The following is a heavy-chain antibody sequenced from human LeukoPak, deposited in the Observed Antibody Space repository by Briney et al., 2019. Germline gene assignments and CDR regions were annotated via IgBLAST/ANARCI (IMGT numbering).Heavy chain of an antibody. CDR1: GYSFTSYG. D-gene: IGHD5-12*01. J-gene: IGHJ4*02. CDR3: ARYRGYSGYDLNY. CDR2: IYPGDSDT. V-gene: IGHV5-51*01. Sequence: GESLKISCKGSGYSFTSYGIGWVRQMPGKGLEWMGIIYPGDSDTRYNPSFQGQVTISADKSISTAYLQWSSLKASDTAMYYCARYRGYSGYDLNYWGQGTLVTVSS.